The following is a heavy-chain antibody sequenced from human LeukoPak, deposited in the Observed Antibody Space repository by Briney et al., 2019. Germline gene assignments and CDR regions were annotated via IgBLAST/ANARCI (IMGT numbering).Heavy chain of an antibody. D-gene: IGHD3-10*01. J-gene: IGHJ4*02. V-gene: IGHV4-34*01. CDR1: SGSFSGYY. CDR3: ARQRSYYYGSGRAGGRTEIEY. CDR2: INHSGST. Sequence: PSETLSLTCAVYSGSFSGYYWSWIRQAPGKGLEWIGEINHSGSTNYNPSLRTRVTISVDTSKNQFSLKLSSVTAADSAVYYCARQRSYYYGSGRAGGRTEIEYWGQGTLVTVSS.